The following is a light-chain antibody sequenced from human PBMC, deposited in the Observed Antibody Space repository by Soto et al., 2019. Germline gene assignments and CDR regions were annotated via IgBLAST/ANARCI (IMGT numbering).Light chain of an antibody. V-gene: IGKV3-11*01. J-gene: IGKJ4*01. Sequence: EIVLTQCPATLSLSPGERATLSCRASQSVSSYLAWNQQKPGQAPRLLIYDASNRATGIPARFSGSGSGTDFTLTISSLEPEDFAVYYCQQRSNWPLTFGGGTKVDIK. CDR1: QSVSSY. CDR2: DAS. CDR3: QQRSNWPLT.